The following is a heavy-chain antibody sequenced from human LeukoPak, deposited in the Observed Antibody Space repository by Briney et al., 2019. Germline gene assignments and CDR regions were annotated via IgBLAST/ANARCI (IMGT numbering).Heavy chain of an antibody. V-gene: IGHV3-48*03. D-gene: IGHD1-1*01. CDR2: ISSSGTTT. J-gene: IGHJ4*02. CDR1: GFTFTNYE. Sequence: GGSLRLSCAASGFTFTNYEMNWVRQAPGKGLECVSYISSSGTTTYYADSMKGRFTISRDNAKNSLFLQMNNLRAEDTAVYYCARHGTPTYFGQGTLVTVPS. CDR3: ARHGTPTY.